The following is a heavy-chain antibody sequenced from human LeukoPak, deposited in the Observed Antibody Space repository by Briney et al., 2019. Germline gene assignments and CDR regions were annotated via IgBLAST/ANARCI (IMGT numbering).Heavy chain of an antibody. CDR1: GYTFTDYY. D-gene: IGHD6-13*01. CDR3: AIASITAAGSFDY. CDR2: INPNSGGT. V-gene: IGHV1-2*02. Sequence: ASVKVSCKASGYTFTDYYIHWVRQAPGQGLEWMGWINPNSGGTSYAQKFQGRVTMTRDTSISTAYMELSRLRSDDTAIYYCAIASITAAGSFDYWGQGPLVTVSS. J-gene: IGHJ4*02.